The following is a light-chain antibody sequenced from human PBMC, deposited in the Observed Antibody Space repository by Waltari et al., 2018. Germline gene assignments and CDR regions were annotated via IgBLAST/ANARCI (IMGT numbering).Light chain of an antibody. V-gene: IGKV1-5*03. J-gene: IGKJ1*01. Sequence: DIQMTQSPSTLSASVGDRVTITCRASQSISSWLAWYQQKTGKDHERLLYKASSLESGVPSRFSGIGSGTEFTLTISSLQPDDFATYYCQQYNSYSWTFGQGTKVEIK. CDR1: QSISSW. CDR2: KAS. CDR3: QQYNSYSWT.